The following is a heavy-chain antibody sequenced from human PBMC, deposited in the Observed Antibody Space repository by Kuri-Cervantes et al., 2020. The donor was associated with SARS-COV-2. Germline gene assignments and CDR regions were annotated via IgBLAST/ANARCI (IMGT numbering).Heavy chain of an antibody. J-gene: IGHJ1*01. CDR2: ISGNGDTT. CDR3: AARRWLGVPIAPVELNIHV. D-gene: IGHD6-19*01. CDR1: GFTFSNYA. V-gene: IGHV3-23*01. Sequence: GESLKISCAASGFTFSNYAINWVRQGPGKGLEWVSEISGNGDTTFYADSVKGRFTVSRDNPKNTLYLQMSNLRAEDTAVYYCAARRWLGVPIAPVELNIHVWGQGTLVTVSS.